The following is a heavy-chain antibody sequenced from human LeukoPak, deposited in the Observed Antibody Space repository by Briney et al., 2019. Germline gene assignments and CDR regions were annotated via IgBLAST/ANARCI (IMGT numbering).Heavy chain of an antibody. Sequence: GGSLRPSCAASGFTVSSSYMSWVRQAPGKGLEWVSVIYSGGSTYYADSVKGRFTISRDNSKNTLYLQMNSLRAEDTAVYYCARAGYSSGWYSTHYFDYWGQGTLVTVSS. D-gene: IGHD6-19*01. J-gene: IGHJ4*02. CDR1: GFTVSSSY. CDR2: IYSGGST. V-gene: IGHV3-66*01. CDR3: ARAGYSSGWYSTHYFDY.